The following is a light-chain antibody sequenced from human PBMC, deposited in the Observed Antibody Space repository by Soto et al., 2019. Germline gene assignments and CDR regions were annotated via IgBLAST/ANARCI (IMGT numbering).Light chain of an antibody. CDR2: ATS. CDR3: LQDYSYPRT. V-gene: IGKV1-6*01. J-gene: IGKJ1*01. CDR1: QDIRTE. Sequence: AIQMTQSPSSLSASVGDRVTITCRASQDIRTELGWYQQKPGNAPKLLIYATSILQSGVPSRFSGIGSGTDFTLTISSLQPEDSAPYYCLQDYSYPRTFGQGTKVEIK.